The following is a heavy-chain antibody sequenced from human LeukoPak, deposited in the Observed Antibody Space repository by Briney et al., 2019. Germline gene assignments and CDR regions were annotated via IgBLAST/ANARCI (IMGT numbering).Heavy chain of an antibody. D-gene: IGHD3-22*01. V-gene: IGHV3-48*03. Sequence: GGSLRLSCAASGFTFSSYEMNWVRQAPGKGLEWVPYISRSGSTIYYADSVKGRFTISRDNAKNSLYLQKNSLRAEDTAVYYCASSIYYYDSSGVSYYFDYWGQGTLVTVSS. CDR1: GFTFSSYE. CDR2: ISRSGSTI. CDR3: ASSIYYYDSSGVSYYFDY. J-gene: IGHJ4*02.